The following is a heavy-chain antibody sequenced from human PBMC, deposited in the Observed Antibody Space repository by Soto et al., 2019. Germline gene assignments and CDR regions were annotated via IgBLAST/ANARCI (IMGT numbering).Heavy chain of an antibody. D-gene: IGHD3-3*01. CDR2: IYYSGST. Sequence: SETLSLTCTVSGGSISSGGCYWSWIRQHPGKGLEWIGYIYYSGSTYYNPSLKSRVTISVDTSKNQFSLKLSSVTAADTAVYYCARGSKLDDFWSGYYFPGYGMDVWGQGTTVTVSS. CDR3: ARGSKLDDFWSGYYFPGYGMDV. V-gene: IGHV4-31*03. CDR1: GGSISSGGCY. J-gene: IGHJ6*02.